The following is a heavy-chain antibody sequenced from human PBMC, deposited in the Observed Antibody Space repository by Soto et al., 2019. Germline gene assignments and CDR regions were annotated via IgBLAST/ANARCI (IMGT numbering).Heavy chain of an antibody. Sequence: QVQLVQSGAEVKKPGASVTVSCRSSGDTFNDYYIHWVRQAPGQGLEWMGWINPNGGVTKYAQKFQGWVSMTRDSSIRTVYMQLSRPRSDDTAIYYCARESGGATATLDCYYFDMDVWGTGTTVTVYS. CDR1: GDTFNDYY. CDR3: ARESGGATATLDCYYFDMDV. D-gene: IGHD5-12*01. J-gene: IGHJ6*03. CDR2: INPNGGVT. V-gene: IGHV1-2*04.